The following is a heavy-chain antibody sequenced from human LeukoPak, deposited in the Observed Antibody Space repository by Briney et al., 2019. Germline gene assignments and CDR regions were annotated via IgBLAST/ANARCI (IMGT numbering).Heavy chain of an antibody. V-gene: IGHV3-30*02. Sequence: PGGSLRLSCAASGFSFSSYGMHWVRQAPGKGLEWVAFIRYDGSNKYYADSVKGRFSLSRDNSKNTLFLQMNSLRAEDTAVYYCARVAGEGYSYGQTRDAFDIWGQGTMVTVSS. CDR1: GFSFSSYG. D-gene: IGHD5-18*01. CDR3: ARVAGEGYSYGQTRDAFDI. CDR2: IRYDGSNK. J-gene: IGHJ3*02.